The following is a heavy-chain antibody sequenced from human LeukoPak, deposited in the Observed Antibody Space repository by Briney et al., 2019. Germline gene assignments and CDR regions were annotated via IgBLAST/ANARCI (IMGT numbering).Heavy chain of an antibody. CDR3: VRDKTFEVVNYFDS. CDR2: IYYSGST. J-gene: IGHJ4*02. D-gene: IGHD3-3*01. Sequence: SETLSLTCTVSGGSISSGSYYWGWIRQPPGKGLEWIGSIYYSGSTYYNPPLESRITMSLDTSKNQFSLRLSSVTAADTAVYYCVRDKTFEVVNYFDSWGQGTLVTVSS. V-gene: IGHV4-39*07. CDR1: GGSISSGSYY.